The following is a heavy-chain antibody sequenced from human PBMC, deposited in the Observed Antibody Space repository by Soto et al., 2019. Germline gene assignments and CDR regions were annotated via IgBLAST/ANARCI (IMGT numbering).Heavy chain of an antibody. J-gene: IGHJ4*02. Sequence: SETLSLTCTVSGGSISSYYWSWIRQPPGKGLEWIGYIYYTGSTSYNPSLKSRVTISVDTSKNQFSLHLSSLTAADTAVYYCARSFCHVGTCYPVDYWGQGTLVTVSS. CDR3: ARSFCHVGTCYPVDY. CDR2: IYYTGST. D-gene: IGHD2-15*01. CDR1: GGSISSYY. V-gene: IGHV4-59*01.